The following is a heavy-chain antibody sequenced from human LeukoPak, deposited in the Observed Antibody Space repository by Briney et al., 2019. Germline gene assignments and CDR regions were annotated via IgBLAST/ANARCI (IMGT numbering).Heavy chain of an antibody. V-gene: IGHV3-74*01. J-gene: IGHJ4*02. CDR2: INRDGSST. Sequence: GGSLRLSCAASGINFSNYWMHWVRQAPGKGLVWVSRINRDGSSTSYADSVKGRFTITRDNAKNTLYLQMNSLRAEDTAVYYCARGGGYSYGSFDYWGQGTLVTVSS. CDR3: ARGGGYSYGSFDY. CDR1: GINFSNYW. D-gene: IGHD5-18*01.